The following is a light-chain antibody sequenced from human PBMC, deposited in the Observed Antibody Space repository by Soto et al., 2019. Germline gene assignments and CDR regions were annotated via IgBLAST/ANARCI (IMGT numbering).Light chain of an antibody. J-gene: IGKJ4*01. V-gene: IGKV3-20*01. CDR1: QTVGSRY. Sequence: EMVLTQSPGTLSFSPGETATLSCTASQTVGSRYLAWYQQKVGQAPRLLISGASNRATGIPDRFSGSGSGTDFPLIINGLEPDDFAMYYCQQYGNPPLTFGGGTKVEI. CDR2: GAS. CDR3: QQYGNPPLT.